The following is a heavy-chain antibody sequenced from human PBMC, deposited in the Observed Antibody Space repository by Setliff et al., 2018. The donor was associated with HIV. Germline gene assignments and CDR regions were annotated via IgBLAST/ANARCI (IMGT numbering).Heavy chain of an antibody. CDR1: GGSISSRYY. CDR3: ARGGAVSADFDS. CDR2: IYYDGRT. D-gene: IGHD3-16*01. Sequence: SETLSLTCTVSGGSISSRYYWGWIRQPPGKGLEWIGSIYYDGRTFYKPSLKSRPTISVDTSKNQFSLSLNSVTAADTAVYFCARGGAVSADFDSWGQGTLVTVSS. V-gene: IGHV4-39*07. J-gene: IGHJ5*01.